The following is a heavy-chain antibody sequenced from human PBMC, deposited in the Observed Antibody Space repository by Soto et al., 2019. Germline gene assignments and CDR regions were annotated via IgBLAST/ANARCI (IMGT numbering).Heavy chain of an antibody. CDR3: ARRHDYGGNEVWYYYGMDV. J-gene: IGHJ6*02. Sequence: RGESLKISCKGSGYSFTSYWISWVRQMPGKGLEWMGRIDPSDSYTNYSPSFQGHVTISADKSISTAYLQWSSLKASDTAMYYCARRHDYGGNEVWYYYGMDVWGQGTTVTVSS. V-gene: IGHV5-10-1*01. CDR2: IDPSDSYT. D-gene: IGHD4-17*01. CDR1: GYSFTSYW.